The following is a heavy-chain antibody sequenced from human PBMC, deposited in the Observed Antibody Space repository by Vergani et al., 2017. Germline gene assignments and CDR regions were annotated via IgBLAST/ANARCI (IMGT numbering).Heavy chain of an antibody. V-gene: IGHV7-4-1*01. CDR1: GYSFNNYA. D-gene: IGHD6-19*01. CDR2: INPTTGNP. Sequence: QAQLVQSGSELKKPGASVKVSCKASGYSFNNYAIHWVRQAPGQGLEWMGWINPTTGNPTYARAFTGRFVFSLDTSISTAYLQIGSLKAEDTPVYFCARAKRGRLAVGATDSWGQGTLLTVSS. J-gene: IGHJ4*02. CDR3: ARAKRGRLAVGATDS.